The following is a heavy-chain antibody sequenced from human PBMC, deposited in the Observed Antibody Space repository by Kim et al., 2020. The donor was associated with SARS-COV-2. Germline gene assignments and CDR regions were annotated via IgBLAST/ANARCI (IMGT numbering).Heavy chain of an antibody. J-gene: IGHJ4*02. V-gene: IGHV3-43*01. CDR3: AKDIGYYDSSGYSTNPDY. CDR2: ISWDGGST. D-gene: IGHD3-22*01. Sequence: GGSLRLSCAASGFTFDDYTMHWVRQAPGKGLEWVSLISWDGGSTYYADSVKGRFTISRDNSKNSLYLQMNSLRTEDTALYYCAKDIGYYDSSGYSTNPDYWGQGTLVTVSS. CDR1: GFTFDDYT.